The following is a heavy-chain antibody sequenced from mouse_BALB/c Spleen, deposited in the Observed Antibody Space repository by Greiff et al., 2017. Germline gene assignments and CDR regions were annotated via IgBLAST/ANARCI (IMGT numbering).Heavy chain of an antibody. CDR3: ARSTGAWFAY. CDR1: GFTFSSYT. Sequence: EVKLVESGGGLVQPGGSLKLSCAASGFTFSSYTMSWVRQTPEKRLEWVAYISNGGGSTYYPDTVKGRFTISRDNAKNTLYLQMSSLKSEDTAMYYCARSTGAWFAYWGQGTLVTVSA. CDR2: ISNGGGST. V-gene: IGHV5-12-2*01. J-gene: IGHJ3*01. D-gene: IGHD4-1*02.